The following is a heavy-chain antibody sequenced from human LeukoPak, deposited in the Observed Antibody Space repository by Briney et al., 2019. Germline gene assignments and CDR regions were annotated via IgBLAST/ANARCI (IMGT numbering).Heavy chain of an antibody. CDR3: ARDRVDMRYFDY. Sequence: ASVKVSCKAPGYTFTSYYMHWVRQAPGQGLEWMGIINPSGGSTSYAQKFQGRVTMTRDTSTSTVYMELSSLRSEDTAVYYCARDRVDMRYFDYWGQGTLVTVSS. CDR1: GYTFTSYY. CDR2: INPSGGST. D-gene: IGHD5-12*01. J-gene: IGHJ4*02. V-gene: IGHV1-46*01.